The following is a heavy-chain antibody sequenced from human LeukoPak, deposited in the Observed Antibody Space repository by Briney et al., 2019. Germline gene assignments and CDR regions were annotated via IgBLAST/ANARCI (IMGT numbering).Heavy chain of an antibody. V-gene: IGHV4-4*07. D-gene: IGHD1-7*01. J-gene: IGHJ6*03. CDR1: GGSVSSYY. Sequence: SETLSLTCTVSGGSVSSYYWSWIRQPAGKGLEWIGRIYTSGSTNYNPSLKSRVTMSVDTSKNQFSLKLSSVTAADTAVYYCARGTTHYYYYYMDVWGKGTTVTVSS. CDR3: ARGTTHYYYYYMDV. CDR2: IYTSGST.